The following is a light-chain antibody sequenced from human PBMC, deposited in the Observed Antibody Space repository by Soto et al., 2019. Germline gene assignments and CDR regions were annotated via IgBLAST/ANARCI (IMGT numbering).Light chain of an antibody. J-gene: IGLJ2*01. CDR1: SSDVGAYDR. CDR3: SAVTTWTTLV. Sequence: QSALTQPPSVSGSPGQSVTISCTGTSSDVGAYDRVSWYQQHPGTAPRVIIYDVSNRPSGVPDRFSGSKSGNTASLTIAGLLPEDEDEYYFSAVTTWTTLVFGGGTKLTVL. V-gene: IGLV2-18*02. CDR2: DVS.